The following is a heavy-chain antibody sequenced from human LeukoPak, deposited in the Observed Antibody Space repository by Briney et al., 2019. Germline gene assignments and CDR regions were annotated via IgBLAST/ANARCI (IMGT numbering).Heavy chain of an antibody. CDR3: ARASCGGDLCAFDI. CDR2: IYSGGST. J-gene: IGHJ3*02. CDR1: GFTVSSNY. D-gene: IGHD2-21*01. V-gene: IGHV3-66*01. Sequence: GGSLRLSCAASGFTVSSNYMSWVRQAPGKGLEWVSVIYSGGSTYYADSVKGRFTISRDNSKNTLYLQMNSLRAEDTAVYYCARASCGGDLCAFDIWGQGTMVTVSS.